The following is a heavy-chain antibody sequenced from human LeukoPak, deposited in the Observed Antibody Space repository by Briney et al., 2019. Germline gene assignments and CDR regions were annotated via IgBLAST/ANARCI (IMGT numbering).Heavy chain of an antibody. CDR1: GYTFTGYY. J-gene: IGHJ4*02. D-gene: IGHD4-17*01. CDR2: INPNSGGT. Sequence: GASVKVSCKASGYTFTGYYILWVRQAPGQGLEWMAWINPNSGGTNYAQKFQGRVTMTRDTSISTAYMELSRLRSDDTAVYYCARGETTVTYFDYWGQGTLVTVSS. V-gene: IGHV1-2*02. CDR3: ARGETTVTYFDY.